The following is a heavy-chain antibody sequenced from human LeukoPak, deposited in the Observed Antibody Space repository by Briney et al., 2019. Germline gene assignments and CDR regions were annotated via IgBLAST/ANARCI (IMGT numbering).Heavy chain of an antibody. J-gene: IGHJ2*01. CDR1: GGSISGYY. Sequence: KPSETLSLTCTVSGGSISGYYWSWIRQPAGKGLEWIGRIFPGGSTNYNPSLKSRVTISVDKSKNQFSLKLSSVTAADTAVYYCARGNDILTDWYFDLWGRGTLVTVSS. D-gene: IGHD3-9*01. CDR2: IFPGGST. V-gene: IGHV4-4*07. CDR3: ARGNDILTDWYFDL.